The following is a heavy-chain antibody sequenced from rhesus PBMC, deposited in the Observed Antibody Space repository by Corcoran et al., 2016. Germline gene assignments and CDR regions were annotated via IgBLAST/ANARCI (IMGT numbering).Heavy chain of an antibody. Sequence: QVQLQESGPGLVKPSETLSLTCAVSGASISSYWWNCIRQPPGKGLEGIGESNGNSGSTNYNPSLKSRVTLSKDASKNQFSLKLSSVTAADTAVYYCARDRVATMGYNRFDVWGPGVLVTVSS. D-gene: IGHD4-29*01. CDR1: GASISSYW. V-gene: IGHV4-80*01. CDR3: ARDRVATMGYNRFDV. CDR2: SNGNSGST. J-gene: IGHJ5-1*01.